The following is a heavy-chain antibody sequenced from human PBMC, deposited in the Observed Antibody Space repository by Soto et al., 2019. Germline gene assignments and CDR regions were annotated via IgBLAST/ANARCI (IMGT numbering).Heavy chain of an antibody. CDR1: GGSISSSSYY. J-gene: IGHJ4*02. V-gene: IGHV4-39*01. D-gene: IGHD3-22*01. Sequence: PSETLSLTCTVSGGSISSSSYYWGWIRQPPGKGLEWIGSIYYSGTTYYNPSLKSRVTISVDTSKNQFSLKLSSVTAADTAVFYCARSTFWYYHETSGYYGFGNWGQGTLVTVSS. CDR3: ARSTFWYYHETSGYYGFGN. CDR2: IYYSGTT.